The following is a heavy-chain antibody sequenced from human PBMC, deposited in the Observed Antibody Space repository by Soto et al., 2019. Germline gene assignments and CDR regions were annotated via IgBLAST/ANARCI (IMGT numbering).Heavy chain of an antibody. CDR2: IIPIFGTA. CDR3: ARGGEGTVVTARPYYYCGMVV. D-gene: IGHD2-21*02. CDR1: GGTFSSYA. V-gene: IGHV1-69*01. Sequence: QVQLVQSGAEVKKPGSSVKVSCKASGGTFSSYAISWVRQAPGQGLEWMGGIIPIFGTANYAQKFQGRVTITADEPRDIASMEIRSPSSEDTAVYFCARGGEGTVVTARPYYYCGMVVWGQGTTVTVSS. J-gene: IGHJ6*02.